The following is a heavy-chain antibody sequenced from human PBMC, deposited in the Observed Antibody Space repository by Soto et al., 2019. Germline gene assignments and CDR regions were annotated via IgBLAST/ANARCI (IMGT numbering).Heavy chain of an antibody. CDR2: ISYDGSNK. Sequence: QVQLVESVGGVVQPGRSLRLSCAASGFTFSSYAMHWVRQAPGKGLEWVAVISYDGSNKYYADSVKGRFTISRDNSKNTLYLQMNSLRAEDTAVYYCASDGGYYYDSSCYYGPGPVDYWGQGTLVTVSS. J-gene: IGHJ4*02. CDR1: GFTFSSYA. D-gene: IGHD3-22*01. V-gene: IGHV3-30-3*01. CDR3: ASDGGYYYDSSCYYGPGPVDY.